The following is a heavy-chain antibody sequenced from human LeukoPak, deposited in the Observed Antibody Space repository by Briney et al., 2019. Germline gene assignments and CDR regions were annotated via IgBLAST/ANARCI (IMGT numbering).Heavy chain of an antibody. CDR2: ITTAGDT. D-gene: IGHD2-21*02. J-gene: IGHJ1*01. Sequence: SCAASGFSLNNFEMHLVRQDTGKGLEWVSGITTAGDTYSAGSVKGRFTISRENAKNFLHLQMTSLTAEDTAVYYCARLSVVTAIPGRYWGQGTLVIVSS. CDR1: GFSLNNFE. CDR3: ARLSVVTAIPGRY. V-gene: IGHV3-13*04.